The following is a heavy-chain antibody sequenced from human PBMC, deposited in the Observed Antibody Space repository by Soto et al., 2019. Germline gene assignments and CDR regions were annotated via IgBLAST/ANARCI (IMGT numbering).Heavy chain of an antibody. J-gene: IGHJ4*02. Sequence: SETLSLTCTVSGGSISSYYWSWIRQPPGKGLEWIGYIYYSGSTNYNPSLKSRVTISVDTSKNQFSLKLSSVTAADTAVYYCAAGYYYDSSGYYYPFDYWGQGTLVTVS. CDR3: AAGYYYDSSGYYYPFDY. V-gene: IGHV4-59*01. CDR2: IYYSGST. D-gene: IGHD3-22*01. CDR1: GGSISSYY.